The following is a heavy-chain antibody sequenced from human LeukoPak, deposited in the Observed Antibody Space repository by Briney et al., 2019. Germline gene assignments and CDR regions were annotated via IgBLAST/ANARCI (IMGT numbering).Heavy chain of an antibody. CDR3: ARGADSSGYYSILYFDY. CDR1: GGSISSYY. J-gene: IGHJ4*02. Sequence: SETLSLTCTVSGGSISSYYWNWIRQPPGKGLEWIGYGYYSGSTNYNPSLKSRVTISVDTSKNQFSLKLSSVTAADTAVYYCARGADSSGYYSILYFDYWGQGTLVTVSS. V-gene: IGHV4-59*01. CDR2: GYYSGST. D-gene: IGHD3-22*01.